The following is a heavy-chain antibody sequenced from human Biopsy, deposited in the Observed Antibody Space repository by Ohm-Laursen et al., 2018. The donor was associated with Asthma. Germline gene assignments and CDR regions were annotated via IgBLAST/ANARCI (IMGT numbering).Heavy chain of an antibody. CDR2: ISYTGSA. D-gene: IGHD2-8*01. V-gene: IGHV4-39*07. J-gene: IGHJ5*01. Sequence: SETLSLTCTVSGGSISSSSYYWGWIRQPPGKGLEWMGSISYTGSAYHNPSLKSRVTVSVDTSKNQFSLKLSSVTAADTAVYYCARDLSGYCTSSACYGFDSWGQGTLVTVSS. CDR3: ARDLSGYCTSSACYGFDS. CDR1: GGSISSSSYY.